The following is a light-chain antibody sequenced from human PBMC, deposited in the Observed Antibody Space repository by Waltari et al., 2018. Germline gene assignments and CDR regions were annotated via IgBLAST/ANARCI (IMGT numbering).Light chain of an antibody. CDR2: CAS. V-gene: IGKV3-20*01. CDR3: QQYGSSVIYT. CDR1: QRLIKRY. Sequence: EVALTQSPGTMSLSPGERATLSCRARQRLIKRYVAWYHQKPGQATTLLIYCASDRAAGIPDRFSASGSETDYTLTISRLEPEDFGVYYCQQYGSSVIYTFGQGTKLEI. J-gene: IGKJ2*01.